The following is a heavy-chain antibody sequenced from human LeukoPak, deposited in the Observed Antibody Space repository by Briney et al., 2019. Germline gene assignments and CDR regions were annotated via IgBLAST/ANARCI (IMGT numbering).Heavy chain of an antibody. V-gene: IGHV4-59*01. J-gene: IGHJ4*02. CDR3: ARRMGSSWTFDY. D-gene: IGHD6-13*01. CDR1: GGSLSSYY. CDR2: VFYSGST. Sequence: SETLSLTCIVSGGSLSSYYWSWIRQPPGKELEGIGYVFYSGSTNYNPSLKSRVTIPVDTSKNQFSLKLSSVTAADTAVYYCARRMGSSWTFDYWGQGTLVTVSS.